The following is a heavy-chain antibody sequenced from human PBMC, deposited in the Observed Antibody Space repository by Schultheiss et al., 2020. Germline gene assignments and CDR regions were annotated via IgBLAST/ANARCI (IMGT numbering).Heavy chain of an antibody. CDR1: GFTFSSYS. V-gene: IGHV3-48*02. Sequence: GGSLRLSCTASGFTFSSYSMNWVRQAPGKGLEWVSYISSSSSTIYYADSVKGRFTISRDNAKNSLYLQMNSLRDEDTAVYYCARDYPVVVVAAHAFDIWGQGTMVTVSS. CDR2: ISSSSSTI. J-gene: IGHJ3*02. CDR3: ARDYPVVVVAAHAFDI. D-gene: IGHD2-15*01.